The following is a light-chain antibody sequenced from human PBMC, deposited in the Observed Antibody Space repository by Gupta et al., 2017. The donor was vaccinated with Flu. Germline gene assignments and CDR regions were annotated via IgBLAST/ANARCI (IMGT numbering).Light chain of an antibody. CDR3: QSYDSSLSASV. CDR1: SSNIGGGYD. Sequence: QSGLTQPPSVSGAPGLRVTIPCTGSSSNIGGGYDVHWYQQLPGTAPKLLIYGNSNRPSGVPDRCSGSKSGTSASLAITGLQAEDEADYHCQSYDSSLSASVFGGGTKLTVL. CDR2: GNS. V-gene: IGLV1-40*01. J-gene: IGLJ3*02.